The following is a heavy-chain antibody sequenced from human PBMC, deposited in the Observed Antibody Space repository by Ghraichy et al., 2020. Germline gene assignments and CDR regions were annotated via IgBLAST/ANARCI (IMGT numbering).Heavy chain of an antibody. J-gene: IGHJ6*02. CDR1: GFSFSSYS. Sequence: LSLTCVGSGFSFSSYSMNWVRQSPGKGLEWVSYITSSGSFKSYADSVGGRFTISRDNAQNLLYLQMNSLRDEDTALYFCARGSTVVRFYYYDGMDVWGPGTTVTVSS. D-gene: IGHD4-23*01. CDR2: ITSSGSFK. CDR3: ARGSTVVRFYYYDGMDV. V-gene: IGHV3-48*02.